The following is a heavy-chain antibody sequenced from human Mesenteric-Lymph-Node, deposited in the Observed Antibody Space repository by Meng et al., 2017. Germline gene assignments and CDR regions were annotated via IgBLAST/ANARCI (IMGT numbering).Heavy chain of an antibody. J-gene: IGHJ1*01. Sequence: VKVSCKASGGTFSSYTISWVRQAPGQGLEWMGWISAYNGNTNYAQKLQGRVTMTTDTSTSTAYMELRSLRSDDTAVYYCARVSPEKYCGGDCYSSYFQHWGQGTLVTVSS. V-gene: IGHV1-18*01. D-gene: IGHD2-21*02. CDR1: GGTFSSYT. CDR2: ISAYNGNT. CDR3: ARVSPEKYCGGDCYSSYFQH.